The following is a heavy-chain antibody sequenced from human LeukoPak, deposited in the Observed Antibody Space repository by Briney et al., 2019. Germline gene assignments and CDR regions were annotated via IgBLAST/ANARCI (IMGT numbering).Heavy chain of an antibody. CDR1: GGSISSGGYY. CDR3: ASRAAAGTLTRRWFDP. D-gene: IGHD6-13*01. V-gene: IGHV4-31*03. J-gene: IGHJ5*02. CDR2: IYYSGST. Sequence: SETLSLTCTVSGGSISSGGYYWGWIRQHPGKGLEWIGYIYYSGSTYYNPSLKSRVTISVDTSKNQFSLKLSSVTAADTAVYYCASRAAAGTLTRRWFDPWGQGTLVTVSS.